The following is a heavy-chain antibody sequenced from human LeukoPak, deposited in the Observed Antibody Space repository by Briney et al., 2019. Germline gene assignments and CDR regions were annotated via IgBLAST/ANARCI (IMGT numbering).Heavy chain of an antibody. CDR2: IWYDGSNK. CDR3: AKSIGGVVVVAADY. CDR1: GFTLSSYG. Sequence: GGSLRLSCAASGFTLSSYGMHWVRQAPGKGLEWVAVIWYDGSNKYYADSVKGRFTISRDNSKNTLYLQMNSLRAEDTAVYYCAKSIGGVVVVAADYWGQGTLVTVSS. D-gene: IGHD2-15*01. J-gene: IGHJ4*02. V-gene: IGHV3-33*06.